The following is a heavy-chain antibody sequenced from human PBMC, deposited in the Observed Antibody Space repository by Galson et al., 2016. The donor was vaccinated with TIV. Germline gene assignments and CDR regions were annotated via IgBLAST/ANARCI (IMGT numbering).Heavy chain of an antibody. CDR2: VYWSDGK. CDR1: GFSLSTSGVG. D-gene: IGHD3-9*01. Sequence: PALVKPTQTLTLTCTFSGFSLSTSGVGVAWIRQPPGKALEWLAVVYWSDGKRYSPSLKNRLNITKDTSKNQVVLTMTNMDPMDTATYYCVYSDILTDYYFPNWFDPWGQGTLVTVSS. V-gene: IGHV2-5*01. CDR3: VYSDILTDYYFPNWFDP. J-gene: IGHJ5*02.